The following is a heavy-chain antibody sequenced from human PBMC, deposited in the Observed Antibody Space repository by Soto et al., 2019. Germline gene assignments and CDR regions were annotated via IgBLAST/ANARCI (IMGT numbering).Heavy chain of an antibody. D-gene: IGHD3-10*02. CDR1: GYTFTSYA. CDR2: INAGNGNT. CDR3: AGASSVRGVNNWFDP. J-gene: IGHJ5*02. V-gene: IGHV1-3*01. Sequence: QVQLVQSGAEVKKPGASVKVSCKASGYTFTSYAMHWVRQAPGQRLEWMGWINAGNGNTKYSQKFQGRVTITRDTSASTAYMGLRSLRSEDTAVYYCAGASSVRGVNNWFDPWGQGTLVTVSS.